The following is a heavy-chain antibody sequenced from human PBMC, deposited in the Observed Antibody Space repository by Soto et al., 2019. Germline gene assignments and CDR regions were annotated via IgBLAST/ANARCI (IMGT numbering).Heavy chain of an antibody. CDR1: GCSISSYY. D-gene: IGHD2-2*01. J-gene: IGHJ5*02. CDR3: ARVVEEDIVVVPAAILWFDP. CDR2: IYYSGST. V-gene: IGHV4-59*01. Sequence: SETLSLTCTVSGCSISSYYWSWIRQPPGKGLEWIGYIYYSGSTNYNPSLKSRVTISVDTSKNQFSLKLSSVTAADTAVYYCARVVEEDIVVVPAAILWFDPWGQGTLVTVSS.